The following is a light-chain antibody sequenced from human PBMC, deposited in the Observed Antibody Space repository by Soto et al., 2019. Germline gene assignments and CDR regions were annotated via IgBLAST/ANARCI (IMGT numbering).Light chain of an antibody. Sequence: VRTMPQASLAVSLGERATINCKSSQSVLYSSNNKNYLAWYQQKPGQPPKLLIYWASTRESGVPDRFSGSGSGTDFTLTISSLQAEDVAVYYCQQDDSTPWTFGHGTKVDIK. CDR1: QSVLYSSNNKNY. CDR3: QQDDSTPWT. J-gene: IGKJ1*01. V-gene: IGKV4-1*01. CDR2: WAS.